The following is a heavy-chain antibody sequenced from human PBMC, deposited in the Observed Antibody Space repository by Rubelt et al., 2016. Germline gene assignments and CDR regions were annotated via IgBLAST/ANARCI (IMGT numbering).Heavy chain of an antibody. Sequence: EVQLVESGGGLVQPGGSLRLSCAASGFTFSTHGMHWVRQAAGKGLGWVSSIGPAGDTFYPGSVKGRFTISRENAKNSLYLQMNSLRAEDTAVYYCAGGLTTGISYFDLWGRGTLVTVSS. J-gene: IGHJ2*01. CDR3: AGGLTTGISYFDL. V-gene: IGHV3-13*01. CDR1: GFTFSTHG. CDR2: IGPAGDT. D-gene: IGHD4-17*01.